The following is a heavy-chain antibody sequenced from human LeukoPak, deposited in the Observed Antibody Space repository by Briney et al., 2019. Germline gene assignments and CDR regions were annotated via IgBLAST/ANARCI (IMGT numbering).Heavy chain of an antibody. J-gene: IGHJ5*02. CDR1: GFTFSSYW. CDR3: AKGENWNDGDNWFDP. D-gene: IGHD1-1*01. CDR2: IKQDGSEK. V-gene: IGHV3-7*01. Sequence: GGSLRLSCAASGFTFSSYWMSWVRQAPGKGLEWVANIKQDGSEKYYVDSVKGRFTISRDNAKNTLYLQMNSLRAEDTAVYYCAKGENWNDGDNWFDPWGQGTLVTVSS.